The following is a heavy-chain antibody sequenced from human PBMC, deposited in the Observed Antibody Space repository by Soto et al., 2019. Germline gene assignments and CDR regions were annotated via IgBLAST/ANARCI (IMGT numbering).Heavy chain of an antibody. CDR1: VESLSGGVDH. Sequence: QVLLQESGPGLLKPSQTLSLTCTVSVESLSGGVDHWSWIRQSSGGSLEWIGYVFHTGRTSYNPSLKSRVTISADTSKNQFSLRLTSLTAADTAVYYCAKTTAGRGYFDPWGHGSPVTVSS. D-gene: IGHD4-17*01. CDR3: AKTTAGRGYFDP. V-gene: IGHV4-31*03. J-gene: IGHJ4*01. CDR2: VFHTGRT.